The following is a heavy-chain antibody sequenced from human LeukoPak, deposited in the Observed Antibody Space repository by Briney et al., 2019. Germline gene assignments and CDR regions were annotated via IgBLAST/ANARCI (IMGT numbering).Heavy chain of an antibody. J-gene: IGHJ4*02. D-gene: IGHD6-19*01. CDR2: ISDSGGST. V-gene: IGHV3-23*01. CDR3: AKIRGSGWYGPIDY. CDR1: GFTVSSNY. Sequence: GSLRLSCAASGFTVSSNYMSWVRQAPGKGLEWVSSISDSGGSTYYADSVKGRFTISRDNSKNTLYLQMNSLRAEDTAVYYCAKIRGSGWYGPIDYWGQGTLVTVSS.